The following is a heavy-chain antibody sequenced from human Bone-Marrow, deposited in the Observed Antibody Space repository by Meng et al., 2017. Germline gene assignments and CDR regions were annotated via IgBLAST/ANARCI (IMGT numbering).Heavy chain of an antibody. D-gene: IGHD2-8*01. CDR3: ARNGHYSMDF. V-gene: IGHV4-4*02. CDR2: ILHSGST. CDR1: GGSISSGNW. J-gene: IGHJ6*02. Sequence: QVQLQESGPGLVKPSGTMSLTCAVSGGSISSGNWWSWVRQPPGKGLEWIGEILHSGSTTYNAALKSRVIMSVDTFNNHFSLELSSVTAADTAVYFCARNGHYSMDFWGQGTTVTVSS.